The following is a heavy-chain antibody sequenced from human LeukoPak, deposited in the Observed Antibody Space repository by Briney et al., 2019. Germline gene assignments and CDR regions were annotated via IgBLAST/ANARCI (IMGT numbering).Heavy chain of an antibody. CDR1: GFTFSTYW. Sequence: GGSLRLSCAAPGFTFSTYWMSWVRQAPGKGLEWVANIKQDGSEKYYVDSVKDRFTISRDNAKNSLYLQMNSLRVEDTAVYYCARNVYRTFDSWDQGTLVTVSS. CDR3: ARNVYRTFDS. J-gene: IGHJ4*02. CDR2: IKQDGSEK. V-gene: IGHV3-7*01. D-gene: IGHD1-14*01.